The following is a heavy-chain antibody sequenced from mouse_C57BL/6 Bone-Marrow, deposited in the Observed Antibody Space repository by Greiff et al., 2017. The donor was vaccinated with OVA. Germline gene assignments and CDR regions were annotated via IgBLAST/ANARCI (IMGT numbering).Heavy chain of an antibody. J-gene: IGHJ2*01. CDR3: TRGYYVDY. CDR2: IDPSNDYT. V-gene: IGHV1-4*01. Sequence: VQLQQSGAELARPGASVKMSCKASGYTFTSYTIHWVKQRPGQGLEWIGYIDPSNDYTNYNQKFKGKATFTADKSSSTAYMQLSSLTSEDAAVYYCTRGYYVDYWGQGTTITVTS. CDR1: GYTFTSYT.